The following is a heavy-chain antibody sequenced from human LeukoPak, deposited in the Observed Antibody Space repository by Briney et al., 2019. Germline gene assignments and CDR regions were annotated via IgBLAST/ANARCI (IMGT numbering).Heavy chain of an antibody. Sequence: SETLSLTCTVSGGSISSGGYYWRWIRQHPGKGLEWIGYIYYSGSTYYNPSLKSRVTISVDTSKNQFSLKLSSVTAADTAVYYCARVDILSGPFGHDYWGQGTLVTVSS. V-gene: IGHV4-31*03. CDR3: ARVDILSGPFGHDY. J-gene: IGHJ4*02. CDR2: IYYSGST. CDR1: GGSISSGGYY. D-gene: IGHD5-12*01.